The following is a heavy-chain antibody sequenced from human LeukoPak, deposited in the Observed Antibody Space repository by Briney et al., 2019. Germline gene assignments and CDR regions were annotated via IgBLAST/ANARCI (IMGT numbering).Heavy chain of an antibody. Sequence: GGSLRLSCAASGFTFSSYGMHWVRQAPGKGLEWVAVIWHDGSNKYYADSVKGRFTISRDNSKNTLYLQMNSLRAEDTAVYYCARDDIAAATDAFDIWGQGTKVTVSS. D-gene: IGHD6-13*01. CDR3: ARDDIAAATDAFDI. V-gene: IGHV3-33*01. J-gene: IGHJ3*02. CDR2: IWHDGSNK. CDR1: GFTFSSYG.